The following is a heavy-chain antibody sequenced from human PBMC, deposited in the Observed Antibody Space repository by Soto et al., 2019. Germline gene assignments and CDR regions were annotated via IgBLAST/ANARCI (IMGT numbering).Heavy chain of an antibody. D-gene: IGHD1-7*01. J-gene: IGHJ3*02. V-gene: IGHV1-46*03. CDR2: INPSGGST. CDR1: GYTFTSYY. Sequence: ASVKVSCKASGYTFTSYYMHWVRQAPGQGLEWMGIINPSGGSTSYAQKFQGRVTMTRDTSTSTVYMELSSLRSEDTAVYYCARELITGTTSDAFDIWGQGTMVTV. CDR3: ARELITGTTSDAFDI.